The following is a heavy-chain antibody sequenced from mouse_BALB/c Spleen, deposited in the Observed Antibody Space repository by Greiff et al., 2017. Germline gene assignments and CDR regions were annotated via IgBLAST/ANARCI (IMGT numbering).Heavy chain of an antibody. J-gene: IGHJ4*01. V-gene: IGHV5-12-2*01. CDR2: ISNGGGST. D-gene: IGHD2-4*01. CDR3: ARQRESTMITTGAMDY. CDR1: GFTFSSYT. Sequence: EVQLVESGGGLVQPGGSLKLSCAASGFTFSSYTMSWVRQTPEKRLEWVAYISNGGGSTYYPDTVKGRFTISRDNAKNTLYLQMSSLKSEDTAMYYCARQRESTMITTGAMDYWGQGTSVTVSS.